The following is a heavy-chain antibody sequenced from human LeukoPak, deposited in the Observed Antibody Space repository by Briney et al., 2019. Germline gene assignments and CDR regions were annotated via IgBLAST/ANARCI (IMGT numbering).Heavy chain of an antibody. CDR2: IYYSGST. J-gene: IGHJ6*03. V-gene: IGHV4-59*01. CDR3: ARDQGSSSHRGYYYYMDV. D-gene: IGHD6-13*01. CDR1: GGSISSYY. Sequence: SETLSLTCTVSGGSISSYYWSWIRQPPGKGLEWIGYIYYSGSTNYNPSLKSRVTISVDTSTNQFSLKLSSVTAADTAVYYCARDQGSSSHRGYYYYMDVWGKGTTVTVSS.